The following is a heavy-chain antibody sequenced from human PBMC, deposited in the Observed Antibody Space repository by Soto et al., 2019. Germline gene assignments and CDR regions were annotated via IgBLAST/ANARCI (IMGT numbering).Heavy chain of an antibody. CDR2: IYHSGMT. Sequence: QVQLQESGPGLVKPSQTLSLTCTVSVGSISTGGYYWSWIRQHPGRGLEWIGSIYHSGMTFSNPSLQSRVAISIDTSKNQFSLKLSSVTAADTAVYYCATVRWELHDAFDIWGQGTMVSVSS. V-gene: IGHV4-31*03. D-gene: IGHD1-26*01. CDR3: ATVRWELHDAFDI. CDR1: VGSISTGGYY. J-gene: IGHJ3*02.